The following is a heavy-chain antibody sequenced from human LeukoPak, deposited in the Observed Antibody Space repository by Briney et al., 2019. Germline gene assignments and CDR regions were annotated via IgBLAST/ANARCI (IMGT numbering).Heavy chain of an antibody. Sequence: GRSLRLSCAASGFTFSSYGMHWVRQAPGKGLEWVAVIWYDGSNKYYADSVKGRFTISRDNSKNTLYLQMNSLRAEDTAVYYCARIGVHYYGSGTYYNALSGWFDPWGQGTLVTVSS. CDR2: IWYDGSNK. CDR1: GFTFSSYG. J-gene: IGHJ5*02. CDR3: ARIGVHYYGSGTYYNALSGWFDP. V-gene: IGHV3-33*01. D-gene: IGHD3-10*01.